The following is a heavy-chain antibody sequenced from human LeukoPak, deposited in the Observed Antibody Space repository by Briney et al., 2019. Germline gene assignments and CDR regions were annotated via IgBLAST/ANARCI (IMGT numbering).Heavy chain of an antibody. Sequence: GGSLRLSCTASGLTFSNYWMHWVRQAPGKGLEWVSVIYSGGSTYYADSVKGRFTISRDNSKNTLYLQMNSLRAEDTAVYYCARLLWFGELLRHPGYHGMDVWGQGTTVTVSS. V-gene: IGHV3-66*01. CDR3: ARLLWFGELLRHPGYHGMDV. D-gene: IGHD3-10*01. CDR1: GLTFSNYW. J-gene: IGHJ6*02. CDR2: IYSGGST.